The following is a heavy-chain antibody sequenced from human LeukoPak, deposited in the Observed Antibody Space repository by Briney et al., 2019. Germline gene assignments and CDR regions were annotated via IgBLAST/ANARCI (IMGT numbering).Heavy chain of an antibody. CDR3: AIIAAAGPYYFDY. Sequence: ASVKVSCKASGYTFTRYYMHWVRQAPGQGLEWMGWINPNSGGTNYAQKFQGRVTMTRDTSISTAYMELSRLRSDDTAVYYCAIIAAAGPYYFDYWGQGTLVTVSS. CDR1: GYTFTRYY. D-gene: IGHD6-13*01. V-gene: IGHV1-2*02. CDR2: INPNSGGT. J-gene: IGHJ4*02.